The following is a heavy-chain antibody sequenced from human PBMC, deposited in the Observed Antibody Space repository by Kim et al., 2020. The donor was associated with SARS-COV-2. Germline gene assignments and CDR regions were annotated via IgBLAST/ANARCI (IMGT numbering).Heavy chain of an antibody. J-gene: IGHJ2*01. CDR1: GFTFSSYW. CDR2: IKQDGSEK. Sequence: GGSLRLSCAASGFTFSSYWMSWVRQAPGKGLEWVANIKQDGSEKYYVDSVKGRFTISRDNAKNSLYLQMNSLRAEDTAVYYCARDSSSWYSWYFDLWGRGTLVTVSS. V-gene: IGHV3-7*03. CDR3: ARDSSSWYSWYFDL. D-gene: IGHD6-13*01.